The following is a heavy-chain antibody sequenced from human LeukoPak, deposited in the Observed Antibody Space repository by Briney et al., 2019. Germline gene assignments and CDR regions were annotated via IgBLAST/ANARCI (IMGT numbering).Heavy chain of an antibody. J-gene: IGHJ4*02. D-gene: IGHD5-12*01. CDR3: ARGGYDKFDY. Sequence: GGSLRLSCAASGFTFSSYSMNWVRQAPGKGLEWVSSISTSSSYINYADSVKGRFTISRDNAKNSLYLQMNSLRAEDTAVYYCARGGYDKFDYWGQGTLVTVSS. CDR2: ISTSSSYI. CDR1: GFTFSSYS. V-gene: IGHV3-21*01.